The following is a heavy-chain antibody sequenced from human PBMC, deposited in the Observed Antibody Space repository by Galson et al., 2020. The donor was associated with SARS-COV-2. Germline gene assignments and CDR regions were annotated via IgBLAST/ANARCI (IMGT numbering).Heavy chain of an antibody. D-gene: IGHD3-10*01. CDR2: IYPSGTT. CDR3: ARHLRTMDRGIITTYYYYAMDV. V-gene: IGHV4-4*09. CDR1: GGSINNYY. Sequence: ASETLSLTCGVSGGSINNYYWSWVRQPPGKGPEWIGYIYPSGTTSSNPSLGSRVTISLDASRSQIFLRLTSVTAADTAMYYCARHLRTMDRGIITTYYYYAMDVWGQGTKVTVSS. J-gene: IGHJ6*02.